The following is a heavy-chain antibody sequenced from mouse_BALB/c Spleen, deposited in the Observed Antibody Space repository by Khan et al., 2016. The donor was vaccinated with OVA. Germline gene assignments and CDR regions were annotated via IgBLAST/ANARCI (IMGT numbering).Heavy chain of an antibody. CDR3: ARGGAAYYRNDGGAMEY. Sequence: QIQLVQSGPELKKPGETVRISCKASGYTFTTAGIQWVQQMPGKGLKWIGWINTHSGVPKYAEDFKGRFAFSLEISTASLQITNLKNEDTATYFCARGGAAYYRNDGGAMEYWGQGTSVTVSS. J-gene: IGHJ4*01. CDR2: INTHSGVP. V-gene: IGHV9-4*02. CDR1: GYTFTTAG. D-gene: IGHD2-14*01.